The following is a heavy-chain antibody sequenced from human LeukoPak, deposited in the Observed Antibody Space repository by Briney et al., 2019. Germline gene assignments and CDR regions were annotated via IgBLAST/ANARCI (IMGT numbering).Heavy chain of an antibody. D-gene: IGHD3-22*01. CDR2: IKQDGSEK. Sequence: PGGSLRLSCAASGFTFSSYWMSWVRQAPGKGLEWVAIIKQDGSEKYYVDSVKGRFTISRDNAKNSLYLQMNSLRAEDTAVYYCARDREYYYDSSGYYPFLFDYWGQGTLVTVSS. V-gene: IGHV3-7*01. CDR3: ARDREYYYDSSGYYPFLFDY. CDR1: GFTFSSYW. J-gene: IGHJ4*02.